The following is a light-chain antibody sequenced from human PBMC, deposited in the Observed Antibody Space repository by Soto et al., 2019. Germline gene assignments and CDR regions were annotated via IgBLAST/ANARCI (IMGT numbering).Light chain of an antibody. J-gene: IGKJ2*01. CDR1: QSFSSSY. V-gene: IGKV3-20*01. Sequence: EIVLTQSPGILSLSPGERATLSCRASQSFSSSYLAWYQQKPGQAPRLLIYGASRRATGIPDRFSGSGSGTDFTLTISRLEPEDFAVYYCQQYGSSPRTFGQGTKLEIK. CDR3: QQYGSSPRT. CDR2: GAS.